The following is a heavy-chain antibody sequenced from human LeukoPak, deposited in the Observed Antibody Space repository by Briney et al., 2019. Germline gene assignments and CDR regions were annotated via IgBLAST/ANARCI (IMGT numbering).Heavy chain of an antibody. J-gene: IGHJ4*02. Sequence: GGSLRLSCAASGFTFSKNAMSWVRQAPGKGLEWVSAFGGTDGRTYYADSVKGRFTISRDNSKNTLYLQMNSLRADDTAVYYCAKDVLNWEFDYWGQGALVTVSS. CDR3: AKDVLNWEFDY. CDR2: FGGTDGRT. D-gene: IGHD1-26*01. CDR1: GFTFSKNA. V-gene: IGHV3-23*01.